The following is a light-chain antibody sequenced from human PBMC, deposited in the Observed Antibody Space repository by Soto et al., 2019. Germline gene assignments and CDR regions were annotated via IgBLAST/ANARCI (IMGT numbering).Light chain of an antibody. Sequence: QSVLTQPPSASGTPGQRVTISCSGSSSNISTKSVNGYQQLPGTAPKLLIYSNSQRSSGVPDRFSGSKSGTSASLAIRGLQSEDEADYYCAAWDDSLNARYVFGTGTKLTVL. CDR3: AAWDDSLNARYV. CDR2: SNS. J-gene: IGLJ1*01. V-gene: IGLV1-44*01. CDR1: SSNISTKS.